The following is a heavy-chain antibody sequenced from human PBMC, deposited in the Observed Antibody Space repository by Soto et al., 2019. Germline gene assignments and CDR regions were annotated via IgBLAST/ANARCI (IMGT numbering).Heavy chain of an antibody. CDR1: GGSISSYY. V-gene: IGHV4-59*01. Sequence: ASETLSLTCTVSGGSISSYYWSWIRQPPGKGLEWIGYIYYSGSTNYNPSLKSRVTISVDTSKNQFSLKLSSVTAADTAVYYCARLTTVVTWYFDYWGQGTLVTVSS. CDR3: ARLTTVVTWYFDY. D-gene: IGHD4-17*01. J-gene: IGHJ4*02. CDR2: IYYSGST.